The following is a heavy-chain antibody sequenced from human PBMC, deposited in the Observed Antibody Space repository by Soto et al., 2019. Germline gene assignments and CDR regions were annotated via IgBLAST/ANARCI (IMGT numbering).Heavy chain of an antibody. CDR1: GYTFTSYA. Sequence: QVQLVQSGAEEKKPGASVKVSCKASGYTFTSYAMHWVRQAPGQRLEGMGWINAGNGNTKYSQKFPGRVTITRDTSASTAYMELSSLRSEDTAVYYCARGWGSYYTDYWGQGTLVTVSS. CDR3: ARGWGSYYTDY. V-gene: IGHV1-3*05. CDR2: INAGNGNT. J-gene: IGHJ4*02. D-gene: IGHD3-16*01.